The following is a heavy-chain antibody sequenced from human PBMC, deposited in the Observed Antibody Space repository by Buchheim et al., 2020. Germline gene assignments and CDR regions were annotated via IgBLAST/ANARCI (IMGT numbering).Heavy chain of an antibody. V-gene: IGHV5-10-1*03. D-gene: IGHD3-10*01. CDR3: ARSPGDHITMVRGVKKDWFDP. J-gene: IGHJ5*02. Sequence: EVQLVQSGAEVKKPGESLRISCKGSGYSFTSYWISWVRQMPGKGLEWMGRIDPSDSYTNYSPSFQGHVTISADKSISTAYPQWSSLKASDTAMYYCARSPGDHITMVRGVKKDWFDPWGQGTL. CDR2: IDPSDSYT. CDR1: GYSFTSYW.